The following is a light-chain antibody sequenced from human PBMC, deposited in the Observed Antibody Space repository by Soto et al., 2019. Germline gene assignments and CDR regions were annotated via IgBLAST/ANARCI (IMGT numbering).Light chain of an antibody. CDR1: QSVFSS. V-gene: IGKV3-15*01. CDR2: GAS. CDR3: QQYNNWPPGT. J-gene: IGKJ1*01. Sequence: DIVMTHSPVTLSVSPGERATLSCGASQSVFSSLAWYQQKPGQAPRLLIYGASTRATGIPAGFSGSGSGTEFTLTISSLQSEDFAVYYCQQYNNWPPGTFGQGTKVDIK.